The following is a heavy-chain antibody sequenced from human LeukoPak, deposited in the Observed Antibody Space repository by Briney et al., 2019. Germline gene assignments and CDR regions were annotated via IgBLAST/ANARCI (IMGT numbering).Heavy chain of an antibody. CDR2: INHSGST. J-gene: IGHJ4*02. CDR3: ASIAARREDPFDY. D-gene: IGHD6-6*01. Sequence: AGGSLRLSCAASGFTFSTYAMNWVRQPPGKGLEWIGEINHSGSTNYNPSLKSRVTISVDTSKNQFSLKLSSVTAADTAVYYCASIAARREDPFDYWGQGTLVTVSS. CDR1: GFTFSTYA. V-gene: IGHV4-34*01.